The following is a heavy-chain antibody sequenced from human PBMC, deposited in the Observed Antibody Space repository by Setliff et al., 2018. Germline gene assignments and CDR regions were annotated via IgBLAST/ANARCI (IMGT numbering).Heavy chain of an antibody. CDR2: TYYNGTA. CDR3: ARTHCTTTSCFYFHY. Sequence: SETLSLTCSVSGGSISGSHYSWVWMRQPPGKRLEWIGSTYYNGTAYYNPSLKSRLSISADTSKNQFSLKLTSVTAADTAVYYCARTHCTTTSCFYFHYWGQGTVVTVSS. J-gene: IGHJ4*02. V-gene: IGHV4-39*07. CDR1: GGSISGSHYS. D-gene: IGHD2-2*01.